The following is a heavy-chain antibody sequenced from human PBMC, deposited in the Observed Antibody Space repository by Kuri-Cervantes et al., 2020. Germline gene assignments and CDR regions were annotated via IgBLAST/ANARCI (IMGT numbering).Heavy chain of an antibody. CDR1: GYSFTSYW. D-gene: IGHD6-19*01. CDR2: IYPGDSDT. V-gene: IGHV5-51*01. Sequence: GESLKISCKGSGYSFTSYWIGWVRQMPGKGLEWMGIIYPGDSDTRYSPSLQGQVTISADKSISTAYLQWSSLKASDTAMYYCARIPRYSSGWSFYFDYWGQGTLVTVSS. J-gene: IGHJ4*02. CDR3: ARIPRYSSGWSFYFDY.